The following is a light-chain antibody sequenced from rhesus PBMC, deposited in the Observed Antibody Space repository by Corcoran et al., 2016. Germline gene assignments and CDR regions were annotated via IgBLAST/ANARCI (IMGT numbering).Light chain of an antibody. CDR3: QQYKSVPFT. CDR1: QGISSW. V-gene: IGKV1-21*01. Sequence: DIQMTQSPSSLSASVGDRVTITCRARQGISSWLAWYQQKPGSAPKLLIYKASSFQTGVPSRFSGSGSGTDFNLTIRSLQPEDFATYYCQQYKSVPFTFGPGTKLDIK. J-gene: IGKJ3*01. CDR2: KAS.